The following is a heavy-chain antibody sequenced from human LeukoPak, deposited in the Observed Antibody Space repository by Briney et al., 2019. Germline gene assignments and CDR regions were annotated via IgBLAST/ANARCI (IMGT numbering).Heavy chain of an antibody. J-gene: IGHJ5*02. Sequence: GESLKISCKGSGYRFTDYWIGWVRQMPGKGLEWMGIIYPGDSDTIYSPSFQGQVTISADRSISTAYLQWSSLEASDTAMYYCARQGTYYYGSGSYNWFDPWGQGTLVTVSS. V-gene: IGHV5-51*01. D-gene: IGHD3-10*01. CDR1: GYRFTDYW. CDR3: ARQGTYYYGSGSYNWFDP. CDR2: IYPGDSDT.